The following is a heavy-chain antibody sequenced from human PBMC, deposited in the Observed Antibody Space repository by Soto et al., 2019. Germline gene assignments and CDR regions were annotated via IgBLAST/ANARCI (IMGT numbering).Heavy chain of an antibody. CDR2: INHSGRV. CDR1: GGIFRGYS. V-gene: IGHV4-34*08. J-gene: IGHJ5*01. CDR3: STRAYDTTGYYRFDP. Sequence: PSETLSLTCAVYGGIFRGYSLPWIRQSPGKGLEWIGDINHSGRVNYSASPVRRVTISLDTSKNQFSLTLSAVTAADTAMYYCSTRAYDTTGYYRFDPWGQGTLVTVSS. D-gene: IGHD3-22*01.